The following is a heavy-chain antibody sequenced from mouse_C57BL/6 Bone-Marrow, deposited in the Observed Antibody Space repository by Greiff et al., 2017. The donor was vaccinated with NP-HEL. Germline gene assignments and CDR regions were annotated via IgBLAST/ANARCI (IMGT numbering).Heavy chain of an antibody. CDR3: ARFYHMTSY. D-gene: IGHD1-1*01. V-gene: IGHV1-76*01. CDR1: GYTFTDYY. Sequence: VQLQQSGAELVRPGASVKLSCKASGYTFTDYYINWVKQRPGQGLEWIARIYPGSGNTYYNEKFKGKATLTAEKSSSTAYMQLSSLTSEDSAVYFCARFYHMTSYWGQGTLVTVSA. J-gene: IGHJ3*01. CDR2: IYPGSGNT.